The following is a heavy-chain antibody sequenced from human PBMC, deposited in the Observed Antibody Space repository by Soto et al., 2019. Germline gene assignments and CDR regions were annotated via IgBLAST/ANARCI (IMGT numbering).Heavy chain of an antibody. CDR1: GYTLTELS. CDR2: FDPEDGET. Sequence: ASVKVSCKVSGYTLTELSMHWVRQAPGKGLEWMGGFDPEDGETIYAQKFQGRVTMTEDTSTDTAYMKLSSLRSEDTAVYYCATSRRVQLWLQPWFDPWGQGTLVTVSS. D-gene: IGHD5-18*01. CDR3: ATSRRVQLWLQPWFDP. V-gene: IGHV1-24*01. J-gene: IGHJ5*02.